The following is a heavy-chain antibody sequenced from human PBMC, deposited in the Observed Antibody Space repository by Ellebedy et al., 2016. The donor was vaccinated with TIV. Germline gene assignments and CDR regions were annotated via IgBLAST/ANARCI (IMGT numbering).Heavy chain of an antibody. CDR3: ARVLWFGGAEYFQH. CDR1: GYTFSSYA. D-gene: IGHD3-10*01. CDR2: INAGNGNT. Sequence: AASVKVSCKASGYTFSSYAMHWVRQAPGQRLEWMGWINAGNGNTKYSQKFQDRVSFIRDTSASTVYMELSSLRSEDTAVYYCARVLWFGGAEYFQHWGQGTLVTVSS. V-gene: IGHV1-3*01. J-gene: IGHJ1*01.